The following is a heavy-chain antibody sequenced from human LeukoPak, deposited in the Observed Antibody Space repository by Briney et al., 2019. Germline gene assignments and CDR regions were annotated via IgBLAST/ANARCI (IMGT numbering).Heavy chain of an antibody. V-gene: IGHV6-1*01. D-gene: IGHD2-8*02. J-gene: IGHJ4*02. CDR2: TYYRSKWYN. CDR3: ARVLIYTGGYDY. CDR1: GCSVSSNSAA. Sequence: SQTLSLTCAISGCSVSSNSAAWNWIRQSLSRGLEWLVRTYYRSKWYNDYAVSVKSRITINPDTSKNQFSLQLNSVTPEDTAVYYCARVLIYTGGYDYWGQGTLVTVSS.